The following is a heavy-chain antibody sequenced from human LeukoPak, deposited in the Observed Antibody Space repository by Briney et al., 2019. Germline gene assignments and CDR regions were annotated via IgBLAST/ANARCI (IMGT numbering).Heavy chain of an antibody. CDR1: GGSFSGYY. J-gene: IGHJ4*02. V-gene: IGHV4-34*01. Sequence: PSETLSLTCAVYGGSFSGYYWSWIRQPPGKGLEWIGEINHSGSTNYNPSLKSRVTISVDTSKNQFSLKLSSVTAADTAVYYCARGRRSLTLDYWGQGTLVTVSS. CDR2: INHSGST. CDR3: ARGRRSLTLDY.